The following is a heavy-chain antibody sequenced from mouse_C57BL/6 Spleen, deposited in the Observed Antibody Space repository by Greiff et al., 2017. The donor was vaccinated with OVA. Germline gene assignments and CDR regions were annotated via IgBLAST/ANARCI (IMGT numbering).Heavy chain of an antibody. CDR2: INPNNGGT. CDR3: AREAWMDY. V-gene: IGHV1-26*01. Sequence: VQLQQSGPELVKPGASVKISCKASGYTFTDYSMNWVKQSHGKSLEWIGDINPNNGGTSYNQKFKGKATLTVDKSSSTAYMELRSLTSEDSAVYYCAREAWMDYWGQGTSVTVSS. CDR1: GYTFTDYS. J-gene: IGHJ4*01.